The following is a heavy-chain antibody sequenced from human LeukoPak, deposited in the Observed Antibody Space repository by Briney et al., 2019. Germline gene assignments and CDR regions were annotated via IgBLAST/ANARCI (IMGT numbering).Heavy chain of an antibody. D-gene: IGHD3-22*01. J-gene: IGHJ4*02. Sequence: GGSLRLSCAASGFIFSDYYMSWIRQTPGKGLEWVSYISSGGSIKHYADSVKGRFTISRDNAKNSLYLQMNSLRAEDTAVYYCARSARRYYYDSSPWDYWGQGTLVTVSS. CDR3: ARSARRYYYDSSPWDY. CDR2: ISSGGSIK. V-gene: IGHV3-11*04. CDR1: GFIFSDYY.